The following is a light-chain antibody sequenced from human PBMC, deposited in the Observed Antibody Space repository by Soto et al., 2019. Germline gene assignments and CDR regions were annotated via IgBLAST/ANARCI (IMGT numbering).Light chain of an antibody. J-gene: IGLJ3*02. CDR3: CAYAGSYTAWV. V-gene: IGLV2-11*01. Sequence: QSALTQPRSVSGSPGQSVTISCTGTSSDVGGYNYVSWYQQHPGKAPKLMIYDVSKRPSWVPDRFSGSKSGNTASLTISGLQAEDEADYYCCAYAGSYTAWVFGGGTQLTVL. CDR2: DVS. CDR1: SSDVGGYNY.